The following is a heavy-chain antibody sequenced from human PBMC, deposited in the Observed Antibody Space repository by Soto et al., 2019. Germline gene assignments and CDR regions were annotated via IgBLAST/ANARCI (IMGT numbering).Heavy chain of an antibody. J-gene: IGHJ4*02. D-gene: IGHD1-26*01. Sequence: ASVKVSCKASGYTFTSYAMHWVRQAPGQRLEWMGWINAGNGNTKYSQKFQGRVTITRDTSASTAYMEMSSMRSEDTAVYYCARVAFTTYFDYWGQGTLVTVSS. V-gene: IGHV1-3*01. CDR1: GYTFTSYA. CDR3: ARVAFTTYFDY. CDR2: INAGNGNT.